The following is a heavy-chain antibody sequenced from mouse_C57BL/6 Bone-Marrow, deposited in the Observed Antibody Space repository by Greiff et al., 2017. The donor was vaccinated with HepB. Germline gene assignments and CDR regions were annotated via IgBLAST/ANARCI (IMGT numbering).Heavy chain of an antibody. J-gene: IGHJ4*01. D-gene: IGHD1-1*02. CDR3: ARRAILSYYYAMDY. CDR2: IYWDDDK. Sequence: QVTLKECGPGILQSSQTLSLTCSFSGFSLSTSGMGVSWIRQPSGKGLEWLAHIYWDDDKRYNPSLKSRLTISKDTSRNQVFLKITSVDTADTATYYCARRAILSYYYAMDYWGQGTSVTVSS. V-gene: IGHV8-12*01. CDR1: GFSLSTSGMG.